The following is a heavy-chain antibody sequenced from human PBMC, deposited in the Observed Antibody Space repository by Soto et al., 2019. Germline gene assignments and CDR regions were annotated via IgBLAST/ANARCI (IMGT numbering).Heavy chain of an antibody. V-gene: IGHV4-4*02. Sequence: SETLSPGSMSLVTPSTIIIGGVGSASPPGGGLEWIGELHHGGSTNYNPSLESRVTFSVDISKNQFFLKLSSVTAADTAVYYCTKNSAYALDYWGQGTLVTVSS. CDR1: VTPSTIIIG. CDR2: LHHGGST. J-gene: IGHJ4*02. D-gene: IGHD5-12*01. CDR3: TKNSAYALDY.